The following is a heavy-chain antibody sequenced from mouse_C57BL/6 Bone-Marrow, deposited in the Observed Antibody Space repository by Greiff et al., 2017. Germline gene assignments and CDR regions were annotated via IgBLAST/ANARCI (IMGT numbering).Heavy chain of an antibody. Sequence: QVQLQQSGAELARPGASVKLSCKASGYTFTSSGISWVKQRTGQGLEWIGEIYPRSGDTYYNEKFKGKATLTAAKSSSTAYMDLRSLTSEDSAVYFCASKRLLRSDYWGQGTTLTVSS. CDR1: GYTFTSSG. CDR2: IYPRSGDT. CDR3: ASKRLLRSDY. J-gene: IGHJ2*01. D-gene: IGHD1-1*01. V-gene: IGHV1-81*01.